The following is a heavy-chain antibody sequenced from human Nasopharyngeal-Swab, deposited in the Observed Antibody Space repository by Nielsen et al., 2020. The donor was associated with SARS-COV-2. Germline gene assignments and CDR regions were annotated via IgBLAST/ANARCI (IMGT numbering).Heavy chain of an antibody. D-gene: IGHD7-27*01. CDR1: GFTFSNFA. CDR3: ARDGRTGDLVDY. Sequence: GGSLRLSCAASGFTFSNFAMSWVRQAPGKGLEWVSVISGDSDSTYYTDSVRGRFTISRDNSKNTLNLQMNSLRAEDTAVYYCARDGRTGDLVDYWGQGTLVTVSS. CDR2: ISGDSDST. J-gene: IGHJ4*02. V-gene: IGHV3-23*01.